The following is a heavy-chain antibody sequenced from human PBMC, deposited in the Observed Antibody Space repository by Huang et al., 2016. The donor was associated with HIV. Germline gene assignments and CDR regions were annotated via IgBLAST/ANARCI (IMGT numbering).Heavy chain of an antibody. J-gene: IGHJ6*03. CDR1: GFILDNFG. D-gene: IGHD5-12*01. CDR2: RLSDGSNE. CDR3: ARAVDGFNSKGFYMDV. V-gene: IGHV3-30*02. Sequence: QVQLVESGGGVVQPGGSLRLSCGASGFILDNFGMHWVRQAPGKVLEWLAFRLSDGSNEYNGESVKGRFSIYRENFENMVYLQINSLGDGDTAIYYWARAVDGFNSKGFYMDVWGKGTAVIVSS.